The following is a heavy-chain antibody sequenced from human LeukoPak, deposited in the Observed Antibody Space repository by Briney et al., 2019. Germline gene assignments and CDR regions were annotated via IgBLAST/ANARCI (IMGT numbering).Heavy chain of an antibody. CDR3: ARDGTPGYSSGWFDP. CDR1: GFTFSSYG. V-gene: IGHV3-33*01. CDR2: IWYDGSNK. J-gene: IGHJ5*02. D-gene: IGHD6-19*01. Sequence: PGRSLRLSCAASGFTFSSYGMHWVRQAPGKGLEWVAVIWYDGSNKYYADSVKGRFTISRDNSKNTLYLQMNSLRAEDTAVYYCARDGTPGYSSGWFDPWGQGTLVTVPS.